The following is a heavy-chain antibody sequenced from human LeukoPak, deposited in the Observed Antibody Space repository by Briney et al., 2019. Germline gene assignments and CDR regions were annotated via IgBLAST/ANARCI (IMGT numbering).Heavy chain of an antibody. D-gene: IGHD6-19*01. CDR2: ISGSGDST. V-gene: IGHV3-23*01. Sequence: PGGSLRLSCAASRFTFSNYVMSWVRQAPGKGLEWVSGISGSGDSTYYADFVKGRFIISRDNSKNTLYLQMNSLRVEDTAAYYCAKVRAPSGWFNSDYWGQGTLVTVSS. J-gene: IGHJ4*02. CDR3: AKVRAPSGWFNSDY. CDR1: RFTFSNYV.